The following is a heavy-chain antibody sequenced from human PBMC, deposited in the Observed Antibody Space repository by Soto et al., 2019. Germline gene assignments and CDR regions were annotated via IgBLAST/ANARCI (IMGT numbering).Heavy chain of an antibody. CDR2: IYHSGST. Sequence: PSETLSLTCAVSGGSISSGGYSWTWIRQPPGKGLEWIGYIYHSGSTYYNPSLKSRVTISVDRSKNQFSLKLSSVTAADTAVYYCARRYGRAFDYWGQGTLVTVSS. CDR3: ARRYGRAFDY. V-gene: IGHV4-30-2*01. J-gene: IGHJ4*02. D-gene: IGHD1-1*01. CDR1: GGSISSGGYS.